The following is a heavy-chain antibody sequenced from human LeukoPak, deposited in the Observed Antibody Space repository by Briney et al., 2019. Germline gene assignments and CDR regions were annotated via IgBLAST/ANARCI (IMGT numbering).Heavy chain of an antibody. CDR1: GGSISSGSYY. CDR3: ASYNSSYYWDDAFDI. D-gene: IGHD3-22*01. CDR2: IYTSGST. V-gene: IGHV4-61*02. J-gene: IGHJ3*02. Sequence: SETLSLTCTVSGGSISSGSYYWSWIRQPAGKGLEWIGRIYTSGSTKYNPSLKSRVTISVDTSKNQFSLKLSSVTAADTAVYCCASYNSSYYWDDAFDIWGQGTMVTVSS.